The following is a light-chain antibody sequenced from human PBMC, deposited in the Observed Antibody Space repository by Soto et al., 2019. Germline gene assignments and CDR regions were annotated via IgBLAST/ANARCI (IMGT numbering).Light chain of an antibody. CDR2: WAS. CDR3: QQYFSTPYT. V-gene: IGKV4-1*01. J-gene: IGKJ2*01. CDR1: QSILYSSNNKNY. Sequence: DIMMTQSPDSLAVSLGERATINCKSSQSILYSSNNKNYLAWYQQKPRQPPKLLIYWASTRESGVPDRFSGSGSGTDFTLTISSLQAADVAVYYCQQYFSTPYTFGKGTRLEIK.